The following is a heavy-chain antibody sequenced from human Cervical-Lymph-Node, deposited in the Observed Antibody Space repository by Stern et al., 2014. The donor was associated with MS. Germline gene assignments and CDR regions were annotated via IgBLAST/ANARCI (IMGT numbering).Heavy chain of an antibody. CDR1: GDTFSSDA. CDR2: IIPMTEIA. D-gene: IGHD6-13*01. CDR3: ARGGSSWYSDY. V-gene: IGHV1-69*01. J-gene: IGHJ4*02. Sequence: QVQLQQSGAEVKKPGSSVKVSCKSSGDTFSSDAISWVRQAPGQGLEWMGGIIPMTEIANYAQKFQGRVTITADESTRTAYMDLSSLRSDDTAVYYCARGGSSWYSDYWGQGTLVTVSS.